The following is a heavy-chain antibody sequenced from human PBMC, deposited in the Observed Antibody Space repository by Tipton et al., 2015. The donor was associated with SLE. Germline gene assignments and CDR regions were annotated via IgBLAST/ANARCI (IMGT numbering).Heavy chain of an antibody. V-gene: IGHV3-33*01. J-gene: IGHJ4*02. Sequence: SLRLSCAASGFTFSSYGMHWVRQAPGKGLEWVAIIWYDGSNKYYADSVKGRFTISRDNSKNTLYLEMRSLRAEDTAVYYCARGDYYDGSGHYPGDYWGQGTLVTVSS. CDR3: ARGDYYDGSGHYPGDY. CDR1: GFTFSSYG. D-gene: IGHD3-22*01. CDR2: IWYDGSNK.